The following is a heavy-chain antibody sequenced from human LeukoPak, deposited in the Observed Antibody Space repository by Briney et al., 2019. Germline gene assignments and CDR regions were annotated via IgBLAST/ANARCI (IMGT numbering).Heavy chain of an antibody. CDR1: GFTFSSYS. V-gene: IGHV3-21*01. CDR2: ISSSSSYI. J-gene: IGHJ3*02. D-gene: IGHD3-22*01. Sequence: GGSLRLSCAASGFTFSSYSMNWVRQAPGKGLEWVSSISSSSSYIYYADSVKGRFTISRDNAKNSLYLQMNSLRAEDTAVYYCARDLNLYYYDSSGYNDAFDIWGQGTMVTVSS. CDR3: ARDLNLYYYDSSGYNDAFDI.